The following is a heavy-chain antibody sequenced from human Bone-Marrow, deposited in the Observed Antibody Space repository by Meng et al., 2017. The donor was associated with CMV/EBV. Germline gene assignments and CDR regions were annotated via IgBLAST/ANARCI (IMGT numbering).Heavy chain of an antibody. CDR2: ISSSSSYI. J-gene: IGHJ4*02. V-gene: IGHV3-21*01. Sequence: GGSLRLSRAASGFTLSSYSMNWVRQAPGKGLEWVSSISSSSSYIYYADSVKGRFTISRDNAKNSLYLQMNSLRAEDTAVYYCARGSGYQFDYWGQGTLVTVPS. D-gene: IGHD3-22*01. CDR1: GFTLSSYS. CDR3: ARGSGYQFDY.